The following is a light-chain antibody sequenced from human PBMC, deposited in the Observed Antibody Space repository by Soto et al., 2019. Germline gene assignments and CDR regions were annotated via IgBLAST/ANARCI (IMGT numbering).Light chain of an antibody. Sequence: QTVVTQESPLTVSPGGTVTLTCASSTGAVTSGYYPNWVQQKPGQTPRALIYSTDNKHSWTPARFSGSLLGGKAALTLSGAQPEDEAEYYCLLYFGGYVVFGGGTKLTVL. CDR3: LLYFGGYVV. V-gene: IGLV7-43*01. CDR1: TGAVTSGYY. J-gene: IGLJ2*01. CDR2: STD.